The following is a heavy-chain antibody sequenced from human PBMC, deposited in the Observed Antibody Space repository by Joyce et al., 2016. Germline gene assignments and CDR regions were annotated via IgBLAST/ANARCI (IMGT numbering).Heavy chain of an antibody. CDR2: LSSSRSYI. D-gene: IGHD2-8*01. J-gene: IGHJ4*02. Sequence: EVQLVESGGGLVKPGGSLRLSCAASGFTFSSYSMSWVRQAQGKGREWVSSLSSSRSYIKYTDSVKGRFTISRDNAKNSLYLQMNSLRVEDTAVYYCARSSYTNGIFDYWGQGTLVTVSS. CDR3: ARSSYTNGIFDY. CDR1: GFTFSSYS. V-gene: IGHV3-21*01.